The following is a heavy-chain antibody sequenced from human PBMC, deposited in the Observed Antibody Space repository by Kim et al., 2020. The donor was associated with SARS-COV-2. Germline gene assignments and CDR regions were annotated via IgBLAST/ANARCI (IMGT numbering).Heavy chain of an antibody. V-gene: IGHV3-13*01. D-gene: IGHD6-19*01. CDR3: ARAVAGPRSWFDP. J-gene: IGHJ5*02. Sequence: YPGYVRVRYTISRENAKNSLYLQMNSLRAGDTAVYYCARAVAGPRSWFDPWGQGTLVTVSS.